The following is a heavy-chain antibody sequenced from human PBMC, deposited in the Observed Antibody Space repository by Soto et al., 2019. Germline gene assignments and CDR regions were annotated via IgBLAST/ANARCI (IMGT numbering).Heavy chain of an antibody. Sequence: GGSLRLSCAASGFTFSSYAMHWVRQAPGKGLEWVAVTSYDGSNKYYADSVKGRFTISRDNSKNTLYLQMNSLRAEDTAVYYCARGPVAGHFDYWGQGTLVTVSS. J-gene: IGHJ4*02. D-gene: IGHD6-19*01. CDR3: ARGPVAGHFDY. V-gene: IGHV3-30-3*01. CDR1: GFTFSSYA. CDR2: TSYDGSNK.